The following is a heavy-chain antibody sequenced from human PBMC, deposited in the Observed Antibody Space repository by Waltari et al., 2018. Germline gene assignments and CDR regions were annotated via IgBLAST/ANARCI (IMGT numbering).Heavy chain of an antibody. J-gene: IGHJ6*02. Sequence: EVQLVASGGGLVKTGGSLRLSCAASGFTFSSYSMNWVRQAPGKGLEWVSSISSSSSYIYYADSVKGRFTISRDNAKNSLYLQMNSLRAEDTAVYYCARDRHSSGWSNRNYYYYGMDVWGQGTTVTVSS. CDR3: ARDRHSSGWSNRNYYYYGMDV. CDR1: GFTFSSYS. V-gene: IGHV3-21*01. D-gene: IGHD6-19*01. CDR2: ISSSSSYI.